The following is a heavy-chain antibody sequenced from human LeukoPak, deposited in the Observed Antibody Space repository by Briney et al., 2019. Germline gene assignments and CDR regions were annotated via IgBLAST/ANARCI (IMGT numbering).Heavy chain of an antibody. V-gene: IGHV4-59*01. Sequence: PSETLSLTCTVSGGSISSYYWSWIRQPPGKGLEWIGYIHYSGSTNHNPSLKSRVTISVDTSKNQFSLKVESVTAADTAVYYCASSLYGDGYYYQYGMEVWGQGTTVTVSS. J-gene: IGHJ6*02. CDR3: ASSLYGDGYYYQYGMEV. CDR2: IHYSGST. CDR1: GGSISSYY. D-gene: IGHD2-21*02.